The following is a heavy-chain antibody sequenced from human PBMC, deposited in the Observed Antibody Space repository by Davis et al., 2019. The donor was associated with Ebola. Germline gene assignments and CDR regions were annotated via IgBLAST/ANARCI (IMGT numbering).Heavy chain of an antibody. CDR2: INHSGST. CDR3: ARSRGITWFDP. D-gene: IGHD1-14*01. V-gene: IGHV4-34*01. J-gene: IGHJ5*02. CDR1: GGSFSGYY. Sequence: MPSETLSLTCAVHGGSFSGYYWSWIRQPPGKGLEWIGEINHSGSTNYNPSLKSRVTISVDTSKNQFSLKLSSVTAADTAVYYCARSRGITWFDPWGQGTLVTVSS.